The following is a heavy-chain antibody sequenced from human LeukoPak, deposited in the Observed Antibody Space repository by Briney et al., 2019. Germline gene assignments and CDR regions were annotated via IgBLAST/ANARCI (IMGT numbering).Heavy chain of an antibody. CDR1: GFTLSSYA. CDR3: ARDSSGPLHA. CDR2: ISYDGSNK. J-gene: IGHJ5*02. Sequence: GGSLRLSCAASGFTLSSYAMHWVRQAPGKGLEWVAVISYDGSNKYYADSVKGRFTISRDNSKNTLYLQMNSLRAEDTAVYYCARDSSGPLHAWGQGTLVTVSS. V-gene: IGHV3-30*04. D-gene: IGHD6-19*01.